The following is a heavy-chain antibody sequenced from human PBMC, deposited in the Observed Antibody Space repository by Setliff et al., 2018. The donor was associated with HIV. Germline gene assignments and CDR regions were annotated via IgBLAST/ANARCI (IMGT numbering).Heavy chain of an antibody. V-gene: IGHV4-39*02. Sequence: SETLSLTCTVSGGSITSSTYYWGWIRQPPGKGLEWIGTVHYTGNTYHNPSLKSPVTISVEVSKNQISLKLTAVTAADSAVYYCSREADGIDFWGQGTLGHRLL. CDR2: VHYTGNT. D-gene: IGHD2-15*01. J-gene: IGHJ4*02. CDR3: SREADGIDF. CDR1: GGSITSSTYY.